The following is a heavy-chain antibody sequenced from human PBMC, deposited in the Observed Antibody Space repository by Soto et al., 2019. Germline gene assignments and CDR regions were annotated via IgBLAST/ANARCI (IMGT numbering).Heavy chain of an antibody. CDR3: AFLDNTAYNILDY. CDR2: IDPSDGNT. CDR1: GYTFTDYY. V-gene: IGHV1-46*01. Sequence: GSVKVYFKASGYTFTDYYIHLDRQAPGQGLEWMGIIDPSDGNTYYAQKFQGRLTLTRDTSTSTGYMELSSLKSEDTAVYYCAFLDNTAYNILDYWGQGALVTVSS. J-gene: IGHJ4*02. D-gene: IGHD3-16*01.